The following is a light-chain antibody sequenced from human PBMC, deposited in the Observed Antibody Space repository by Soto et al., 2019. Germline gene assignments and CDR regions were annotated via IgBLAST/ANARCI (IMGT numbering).Light chain of an antibody. V-gene: IGKV2-28*01. CDR2: LGS. Sequence: DIVTTQSPLSLPVTPGEPPSISCRSSQSLLHSNGYNYLDWYLQKPGQSPQLLIYLGSNRASGAPDRFSGSGSGTDFTLKISRVEAEDVGVYYCMQALQTPWTFGQGTKVDIK. J-gene: IGKJ1*01. CDR1: QSLLHSNGYNY. CDR3: MQALQTPWT.